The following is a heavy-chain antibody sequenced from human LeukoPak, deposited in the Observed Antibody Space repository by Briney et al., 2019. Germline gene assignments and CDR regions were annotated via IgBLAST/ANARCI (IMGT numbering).Heavy chain of an antibody. J-gene: IGHJ4*02. V-gene: IGHV4-34*01. CDR3: ARLPNFPELERTPDFDY. CDR1: GGSFSGYY. Sequence: SETLSLTCAVYGGSFSGYYWSWIRQPPGKGLEWIGEINHSGSTNYNPSLKSRVTISVDTSKNQFSLKLSSVTAADTAVYYCARLPNFPELERTPDFDYWGQGTLVTVSS. CDR2: INHSGST. D-gene: IGHD1-1*01.